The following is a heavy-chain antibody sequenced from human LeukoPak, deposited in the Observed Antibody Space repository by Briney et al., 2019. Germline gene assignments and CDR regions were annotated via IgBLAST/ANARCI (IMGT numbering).Heavy chain of an antibody. Sequence: PGRSLRLSCTASGFIFSNYDMYWVRLAPGQGPELVSVMSDDGSNRHFVNSVKSRFSISRHNSRNPVSLQMNSLRAEDTAIYHSEKGFGGYALFDYWGEGHLVTVS. CDR1: GFIFSNYD. V-gene: IGHV3-30*18. CDR2: MSDDGSNR. CDR3: EKGFGGYALFDY. J-gene: IGHJ4*02. D-gene: IGHD5-12*01.